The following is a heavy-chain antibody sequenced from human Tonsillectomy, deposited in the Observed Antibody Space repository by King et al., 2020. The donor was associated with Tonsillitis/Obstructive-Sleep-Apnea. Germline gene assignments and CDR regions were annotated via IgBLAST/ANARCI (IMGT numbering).Heavy chain of an antibody. CDR3: TTTTNPYYDILTGYHLYYFDY. CDR1: GFTFSNAW. V-gene: IGHV3-15*01. J-gene: IGHJ4*02. D-gene: IGHD3-9*01. Sequence: QLVQSGGGLVKPGGSLRLSCAASGFTFSNAWMSWVRQAPGKGLEWGGRIKSKTDGGTTDYAAPVKGRFTISRDDSKNTLYLQMNSLKTEDTAVYYCTTTTNPYYDILTGYHLYYFDYWGQGTLVTVSS. CDR2: IKSKTDGGTT.